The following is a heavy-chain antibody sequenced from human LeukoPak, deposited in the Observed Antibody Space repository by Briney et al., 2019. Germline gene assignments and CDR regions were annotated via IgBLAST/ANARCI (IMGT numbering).Heavy chain of an antibody. V-gene: IGHV3-33*06. J-gene: IGHJ4*02. CDR1: GFTFSSYG. Sequence: PGGSLRLSCAASGFTFSSYGMHWVRQAPGKGLEWVAVIWYDGSNQYYADSVRGRFTLSRDNSKNTLHLQMNSLRAEDTAAYYCVKSAPDFGDLPSEYYFDFWGQGTLVTVSS. CDR3: VKSAPDFGDLPSEYYFDF. D-gene: IGHD4-17*01. CDR2: IWYDGSNQ.